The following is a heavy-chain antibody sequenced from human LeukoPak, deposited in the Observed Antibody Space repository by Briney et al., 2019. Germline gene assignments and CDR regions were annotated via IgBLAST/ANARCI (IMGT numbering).Heavy chain of an antibody. Sequence: ASETLSLTCTVSGGSISSSSYYWGWIRQPPGKGLEWIGSIYYSGSTYYNPSLKSRVTISVDTSKNQFSLKLSSVTAADTAVYYCARVGEMATIMYYFDYWGQGTLVTVSS. CDR3: ARVGEMATIMYYFDY. J-gene: IGHJ4*02. V-gene: IGHV4-39*07. CDR1: GGSISSSSYY. CDR2: IYYSGST. D-gene: IGHD5-24*01.